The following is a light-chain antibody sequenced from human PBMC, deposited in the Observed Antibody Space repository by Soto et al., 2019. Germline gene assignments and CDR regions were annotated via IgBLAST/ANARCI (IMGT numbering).Light chain of an antibody. J-gene: IGKJ4*01. CDR3: QQTRSYPST. CDR1: QGITSY. CDR2: GAS. Sequence: IQLTQSPSSLAASVGDSVTITCGASQGITSYLAWYQQKPGKAPNLLIYGASTLQSGVPSRFSGSGSGTDFTLTSNSLQAEDFATYYCQQTRSYPSTFGGGTKVDIK. V-gene: IGKV1-9*01.